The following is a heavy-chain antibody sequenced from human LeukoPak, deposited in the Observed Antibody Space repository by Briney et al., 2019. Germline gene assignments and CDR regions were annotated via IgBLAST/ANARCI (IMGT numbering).Heavy chain of an antibody. Sequence: PSETLSLTCTVSGDSINRHYWSWIRQTPGTGLEWIGYISYRGSTNYNPSLKSRVTMSVDTSNNQFSLRLSSVTAADTAVYYCATNAGPAALDAIHIWGQGTIVIVSS. D-gene: IGHD2-2*01. V-gene: IGHV4-59*08. CDR1: GDSINRHY. CDR3: ATNAGPAALDAIHI. J-gene: IGHJ3*02. CDR2: ISYRGST.